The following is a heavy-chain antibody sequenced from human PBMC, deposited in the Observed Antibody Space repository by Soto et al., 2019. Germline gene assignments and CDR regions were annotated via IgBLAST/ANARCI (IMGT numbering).Heavy chain of an antibody. V-gene: IGHV4-30-4*01. D-gene: IGHD1-26*01. Sequence: QVQLQESGPGLVKPSQTLSLTCTVSGGSISSGDYYWSWIRQPPGKGLEWIGYLYYSGSTYYNPSLKSRVTITVDTSKNPISLKLSSVTAADTAVYYCARVQGGGGATVHNYWGQGTLVTVSS. CDR3: ARVQGGGGATVHNY. J-gene: IGHJ4*02. CDR2: LYYSGST. CDR1: GGSISSGDYY.